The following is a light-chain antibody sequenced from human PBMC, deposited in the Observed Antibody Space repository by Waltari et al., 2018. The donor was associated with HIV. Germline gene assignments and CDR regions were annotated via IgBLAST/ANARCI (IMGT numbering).Light chain of an antibody. CDR3: QQSYNPPYS. Sequence: DIQMTQSPSSLSASVGDRVTITCRASQTIKNCLNWYQQKPGKAPKVLIHAASSLQSGVPSRFSGSGSVTDFTLTISSLQPEDFATYYCQQSYNPPYSFGQGTKLEIK. J-gene: IGKJ2*03. CDR2: AAS. V-gene: IGKV1-39*01. CDR1: QTIKNC.